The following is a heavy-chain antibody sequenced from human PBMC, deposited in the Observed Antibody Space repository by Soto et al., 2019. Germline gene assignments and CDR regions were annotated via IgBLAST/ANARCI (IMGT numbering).Heavy chain of an antibody. CDR2: ISLDGSRT. J-gene: IGHJ6*02. Sequence: EVQLVESGGGLVQPGGSLRLSCAAPGFTFGSYWMHWVRQARGKGLVWVSHISLDGSRTTYADSVKGRFTISRDNAKSTLYLLTSSLRAEDTAVYYCARATPGYSSGYRYYGMDVWGQGTRVTVSS. D-gene: IGHD2-15*01. CDR3: ARATPGYSSGYRYYGMDV. CDR1: GFTFGSYW. V-gene: IGHV3-74*01.